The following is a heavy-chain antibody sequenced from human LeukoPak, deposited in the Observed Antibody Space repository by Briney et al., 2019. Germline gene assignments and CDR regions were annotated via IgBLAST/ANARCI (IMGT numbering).Heavy chain of an antibody. V-gene: IGHV1-2*02. Sequence: ASVKVSCKASGYTFTGYYMHWVRQAPGQGLEWVGWINPNSGGTKFAQKFQGRVTMTRDTSITTAYMELSGLGSDDTAVYYCGSWDYGSGSYSPYYWGQGTLVTVPS. D-gene: IGHD3-10*01. CDR1: GYTFTGYY. CDR2: INPNSGGT. J-gene: IGHJ4*02. CDR3: GSWDYGSGSYSPYY.